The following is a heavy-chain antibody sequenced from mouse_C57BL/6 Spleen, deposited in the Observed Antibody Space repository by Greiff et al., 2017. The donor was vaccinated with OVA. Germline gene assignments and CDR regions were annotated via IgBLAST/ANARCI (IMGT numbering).Heavy chain of an antibody. J-gene: IGHJ3*01. D-gene: IGHD2-2*01. CDR1: GYTFTSYW. V-gene: IGHV1-53*01. Sequence: VQLQQSGTELVKPGASVKLSCKASGYTFTSYWMHWVKQRPGQGLEWIGNINPSNGGTNYNEKFKSKATLTVDKSSSPAYMQLSSLTSEDSAVYYCARYGYDWAWFAYWGQGTLVTVSA. CDR2: INPSNGGT. CDR3: ARYGYDWAWFAY.